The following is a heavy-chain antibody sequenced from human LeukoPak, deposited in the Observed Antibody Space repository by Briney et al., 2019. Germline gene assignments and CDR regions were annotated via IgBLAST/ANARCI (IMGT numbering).Heavy chain of an antibody. D-gene: IGHD2-15*01. CDR2: ISSSGSTI. J-gene: IGHJ5*02. V-gene: IGHV3-11*04. CDR1: GFTFSDYY. Sequence: GGSLRLSCAASGFTFSDYYMSWIRQAPGKGLEWVSYISSSGSTIYYADSVKGRFTISRDNAKNSLYLQMNSLRAEDTAVYYCTKADVANWFDPWGQGTLVTASS. CDR3: TKADVANWFDP.